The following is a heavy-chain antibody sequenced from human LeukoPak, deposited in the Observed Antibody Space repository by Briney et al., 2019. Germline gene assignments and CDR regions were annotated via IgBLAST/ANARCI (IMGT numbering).Heavy chain of an antibody. J-gene: IGHJ4*02. CDR3: ARGHAAHDSTGYHLY. D-gene: IGHD6-19*01. Sequence: GASVKVSCKASGYTFTGYYMHWVRQAPGQGLEWMGRINPNNGGTTYAQRFQGRVTMTRDTSISTAYMELNRLRSDDTAVYYCARGHAAHDSTGYHLYWGQGTLVTVSS. CDR1: GYTFTGYY. CDR2: INPNNGGT. V-gene: IGHV1-2*02.